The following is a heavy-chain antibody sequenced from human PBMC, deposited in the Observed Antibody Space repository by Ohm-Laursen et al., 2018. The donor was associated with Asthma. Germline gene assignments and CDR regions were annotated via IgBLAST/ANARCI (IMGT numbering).Heavy chain of an antibody. J-gene: IGHJ4*02. CDR2: IYYSGST. D-gene: IGHD4-17*01. CDR1: GGSVSSGSYY. CDR3: ARDLGGDHVFDY. V-gene: IGHV4-61*01. Sequence: PSQTLSLTCTVSGGSVSSGSYYWSWIRQPPGKGLEWIGYIYYSGSTNYNPSLKSRVTISVDTSKNQFSLKLSSVTAADTAVYYCARDLGGDHVFDYWGQGTLVTVSS.